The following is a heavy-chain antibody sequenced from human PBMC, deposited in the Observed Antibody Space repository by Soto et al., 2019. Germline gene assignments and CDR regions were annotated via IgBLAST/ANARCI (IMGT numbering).Heavy chain of an antibody. D-gene: IGHD2-8*01. CDR1: DGSINSNTW. V-gene: IGHV4-4*02. CDR2: TSHSGNT. Sequence: TSETLSLTCVVSDGSINSNTWWSWVRQPPDKGLEWIGETSHSGNTKYKPSLKSRVTKSVDRSKSQFSLRLTSVTAADTAVYYCARNGGRFFDYWGPGTLVTVSS. J-gene: IGHJ4*02. CDR3: ARNGGRFFDY.